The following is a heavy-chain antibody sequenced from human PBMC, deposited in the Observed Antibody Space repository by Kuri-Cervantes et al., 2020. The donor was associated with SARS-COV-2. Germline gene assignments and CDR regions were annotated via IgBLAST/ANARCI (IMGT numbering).Heavy chain of an antibody. CDR1: GGSISSYY. Sequence: GSLRLSCTVSGGSISSYYWSWIRQPPGKGLEWIGSMYHSGSTTYNPFLKSRVTISVDTSKNQFSLMLTSVTAADTAVYYCVRIPPGHITVFGVVIPAAFDVWGQGTMVTVSS. V-gene: IGHV4-59*08. CDR3: VRIPPGHITVFGVVIPAAFDV. CDR2: MYHSGST. D-gene: IGHD3-3*01. J-gene: IGHJ3*01.